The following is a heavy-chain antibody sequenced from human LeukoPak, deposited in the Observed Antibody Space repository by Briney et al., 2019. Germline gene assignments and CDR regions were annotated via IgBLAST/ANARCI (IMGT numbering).Heavy chain of an antibody. CDR1: GFTFSSYS. J-gene: IGHJ6*03. V-gene: IGHV3-21*01. Sequence: GGSLRLSCAASGFTFSSYSMNWVRQAPGKGLEWVSSISSSSSYIYYADSVKGRFTISRDNAKNSLYLQMNSLRAEDTAVYYCARQWLVHKYYYYYMDVWGKGTTVTISS. CDR2: ISSSSSYI. D-gene: IGHD6-19*01. CDR3: ARQWLVHKYYYYYMDV.